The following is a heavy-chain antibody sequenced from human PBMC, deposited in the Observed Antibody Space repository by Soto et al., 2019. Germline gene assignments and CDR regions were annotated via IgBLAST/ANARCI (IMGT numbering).Heavy chain of an antibody. V-gene: IGHV3-7*01. J-gene: IGHJ4*02. CDR2: INQDGSNK. CDR1: GFTFSTYW. Sequence: GVLRLSCAASGFTFSTYWMDWVRQTPGKGQEWVANINQDGSNKNYVDSVKGRFTISRDNAKNLLYLQMSSLTAEDSALYYCSRSLDSWGQGTLVTVSS. CDR3: SRSLDS.